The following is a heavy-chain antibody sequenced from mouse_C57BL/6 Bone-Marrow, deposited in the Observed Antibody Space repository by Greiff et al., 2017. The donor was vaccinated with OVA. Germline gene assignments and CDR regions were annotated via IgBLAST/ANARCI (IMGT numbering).Heavy chain of an antibody. Sequence: EVKLMESGGGLVQPGGSLSLSCAASGFTFTDYYMSWVRQPPGKALEWLGFIRNKANGYTTEYSASVKGRFTISRDNSQSILYLQMNALRAEDSATDYCARFPTDVFAYWGQGTLVTVSA. D-gene: IGHD4-1*02. V-gene: IGHV7-3*01. J-gene: IGHJ3*01. CDR2: IRNKANGYTT. CDR1: GFTFTDYY. CDR3: ARFPTDVFAY.